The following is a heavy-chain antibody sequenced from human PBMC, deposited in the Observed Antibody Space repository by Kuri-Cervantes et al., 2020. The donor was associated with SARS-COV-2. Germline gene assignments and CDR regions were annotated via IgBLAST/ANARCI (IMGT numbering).Heavy chain of an antibody. CDR1: GGSISSSSYY. CDR3: ARGYYYDSSGSHTPYDAFDI. J-gene: IGHJ3*02. Sequence: SETLSLTCTVSGGSISSSSYYWGWIRQPPGKGLEWIGSIYYSGSTYYNPSLKSRVTISVDRSKNQFSLKLSSVTAADTAVYYCARGYYYDSSGSHTPYDAFDIWGQGTMVTVSS. V-gene: IGHV4-39*07. CDR2: IYYSGST. D-gene: IGHD3-22*01.